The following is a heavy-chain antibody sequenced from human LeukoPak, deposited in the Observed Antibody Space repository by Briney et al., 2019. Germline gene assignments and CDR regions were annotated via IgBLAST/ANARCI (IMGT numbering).Heavy chain of an antibody. V-gene: IGHV1-8*01. J-gene: IGHJ3*02. D-gene: IGHD2-15*01. CDR3: AIGYCRGGSCDDEPGDAFDI. Sequence: ASVKVSCKALGYTFTSYEINWVRQATGQGLEWMGYMNPNSGNTGYAQKFQGRVTMTRDMSTSTVYMELSSLRSEDTAVYYCAIGYCRGGSCDDEPGDAFDIWGQGTMVAVSS. CDR1: GYTFTSYE. CDR2: MNPNSGNT.